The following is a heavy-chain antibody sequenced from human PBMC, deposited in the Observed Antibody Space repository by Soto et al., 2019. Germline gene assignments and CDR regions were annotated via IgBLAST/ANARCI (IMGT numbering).Heavy chain of an antibody. J-gene: IGHJ4*02. V-gene: IGHV1-69*12. CDR2: IIPIFGTA. CDR3: ARLLHGYSPVFDY. CDR1: GGTFSSYA. Sequence: QVQLVQSGAEVKKPGSSVKVSCKASGGTFSSYAISWVRQAPGQGLEWMGGIIPIFGTANYAQKFQGRVTITAEESTSTAYVGLSSLRSEDTAVYYCARLLHGYSPVFDYWGQGTLVPVSS. D-gene: IGHD5-18*01.